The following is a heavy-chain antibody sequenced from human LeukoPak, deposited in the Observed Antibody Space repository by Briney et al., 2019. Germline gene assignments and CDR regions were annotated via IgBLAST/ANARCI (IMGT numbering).Heavy chain of an antibody. J-gene: IGHJ3*02. V-gene: IGHV3-53*01. CDR1: GFTVSSNY. CDR3: AKISGVVAFDI. CDR2: IYSGGST. Sequence: PGGSLRLSCAASGFTVSSNYMSWVRQAPGKGLEWVSVIYSGGSTYYADSVKGRFTISRDNSKNTLYLQMNSLRAEDTAVYYCAKISGVVAFDIWGQGTMVTVSS. D-gene: IGHD6-6*01.